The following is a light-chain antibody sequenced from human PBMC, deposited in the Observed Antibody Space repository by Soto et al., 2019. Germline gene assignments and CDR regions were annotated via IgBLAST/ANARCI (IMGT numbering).Light chain of an antibody. CDR2: GAS. CDR3: QQYDNWPWT. J-gene: IGKJ1*01. V-gene: IGKV3-15*01. Sequence: EVVLTQSKGTLSLSPGERATLSCGASQTISGTLAWYQQKPGQAPRLLIHGASTRAPGFPARFSGSGSGTDFTLTISSLQSEDFAVYYCQQYDNWPWTFGQGTKVDIK. CDR1: QTISGT.